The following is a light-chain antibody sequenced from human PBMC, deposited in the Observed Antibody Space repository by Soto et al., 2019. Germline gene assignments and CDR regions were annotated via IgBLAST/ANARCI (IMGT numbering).Light chain of an antibody. Sequence: DIVMTQSPLSLPVTPGEPASISCRCGQSLLHSNGNTYLDWYLRKPGQSPQLLISLGSNRASGVPDRFSGSGSGTDFTLKISRVEAEDVGVYYCMQALEPSFSFGPGTKVDIK. J-gene: IGKJ3*01. V-gene: IGKV2-28*01. CDR2: LGS. CDR1: QSLLHSNGNTY. CDR3: MQALEPSFS.